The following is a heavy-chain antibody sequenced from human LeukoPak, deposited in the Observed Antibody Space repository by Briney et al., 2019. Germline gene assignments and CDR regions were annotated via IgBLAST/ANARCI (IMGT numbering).Heavy chain of an antibody. Sequence: GRSLRLSCAASGFTFSSYGMHWVRQAPGKGLEWVALIWFDGSNKYYADSVKGRFTISRDNSKNTLYLQVNTLRADDTATYYCAKPISGGLAVTADWFHPWGQGTLVVVSS. D-gene: IGHD6-19*01. V-gene: IGHV3-33*06. CDR2: IWFDGSNK. CDR3: AKPISGGLAVTADWFHP. J-gene: IGHJ5*01. CDR1: GFTFSSYG.